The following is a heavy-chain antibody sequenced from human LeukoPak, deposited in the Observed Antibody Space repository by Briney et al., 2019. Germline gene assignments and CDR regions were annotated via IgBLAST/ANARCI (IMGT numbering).Heavy chain of an antibody. CDR2: INHSGST. CDR3: ATIAPGTHAFDM. J-gene: IGHJ3*02. D-gene: IGHD2-21*01. V-gene: IGHV4-34*01. Sequence: PSETLSLTCAVYGGSLSDYYWSWIRQPPGEGLEWIGEINHSGSTNYNPSLKSRVTISVDTSKNQFSLKLSSVTAADTAVYYCATIAPGTHAFDMWGQGTTVTVSP. CDR1: GGSLSDYY.